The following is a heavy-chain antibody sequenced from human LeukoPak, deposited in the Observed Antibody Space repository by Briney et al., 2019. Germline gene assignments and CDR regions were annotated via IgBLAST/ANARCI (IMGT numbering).Heavy chain of an antibody. CDR3: ARGAVAGTWPGAFDF. V-gene: IGHV3-30*04. Sequence: GSLRLSCAASGFTFSNYAMHWVRQAPGRGLEWVAVISYDGSNKYYADSVKGRFTISRDNSKNTLNLQVNSLRAEDTGVYYCARGAVAGTWPGAFDFWGQGTMVTVSS. CDR1: GFTFSNYA. D-gene: IGHD6-19*01. CDR2: ISYDGSNK. J-gene: IGHJ3*01.